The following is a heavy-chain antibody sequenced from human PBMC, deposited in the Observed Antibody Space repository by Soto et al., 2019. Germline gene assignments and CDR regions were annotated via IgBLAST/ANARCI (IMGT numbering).Heavy chain of an antibody. V-gene: IGHV1-69*13. CDR2: IIPIFGTA. Sequence: GASVKVSCKASGGTSSSYAISWVRQAPGQGLEWMGGIIPIFGTANYAQKFQGRVTITADESTSTAYMELSSLRSEDTAVYYCARGSVTTVYNWFDPWGQGTLVTVSS. CDR3: ARGSVTTVYNWFDP. CDR1: GGTSSSYA. D-gene: IGHD4-17*01. J-gene: IGHJ5*02.